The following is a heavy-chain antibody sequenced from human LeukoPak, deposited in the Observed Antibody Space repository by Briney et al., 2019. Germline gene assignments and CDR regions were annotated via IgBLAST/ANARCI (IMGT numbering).Heavy chain of an antibody. CDR2: MKEDGTEE. V-gene: IGHV3-7*01. CDR3: VRGGWVLDF. Sequence: GGSLRLSCAASGFAFQYYWMAWVRQAPGKGLEWVAHMKEDGTEEYYLDSVRGRFTISKNDAKSSLFLQMNSLTAEDTALYYCVRGGWVLDFWGQGTLVTVSS. CDR1: GFAFQYYW. D-gene: IGHD1-26*01. J-gene: IGHJ4*02.